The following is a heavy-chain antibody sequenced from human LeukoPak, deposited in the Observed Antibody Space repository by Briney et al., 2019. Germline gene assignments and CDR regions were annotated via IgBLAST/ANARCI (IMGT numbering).Heavy chain of an antibody. J-gene: IGHJ4*02. Sequence: GGSLRLSCAASGFTFSSYWMSWVRQAPGKGLEWVANIKQDGSEKHYVDSVKGRLTISRDNAKNLLYLQMNSLRVEDTAVYYCAGGPGFLVDCWGQGTLVTVSS. CDR3: AGGPGFLVDC. CDR1: GFTFSSYW. CDR2: IKQDGSEK. V-gene: IGHV3-7*01. D-gene: IGHD3-3*01.